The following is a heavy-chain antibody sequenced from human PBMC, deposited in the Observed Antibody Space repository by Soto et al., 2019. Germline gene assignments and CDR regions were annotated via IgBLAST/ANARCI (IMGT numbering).Heavy chain of an antibody. V-gene: IGHV4-39*01. Sequence: QLQLQESCPGLVKPSETLSLTCTVSGGSISSSSYYWGWIRQPPGKGHEWIGRIYYSGSTYDNPPLKSRGTISLERSKTHFSMNRRSVTAADTAVYYCARHGTPTGWLYYYYGLAFWGQEATVTVSS. CDR2: IYYSGST. D-gene: IGHD5-12*01. CDR3: ARHGTPTGWLYYYYGLAF. CDR1: GGSISSSSYY. J-gene: IGHJ6*02.